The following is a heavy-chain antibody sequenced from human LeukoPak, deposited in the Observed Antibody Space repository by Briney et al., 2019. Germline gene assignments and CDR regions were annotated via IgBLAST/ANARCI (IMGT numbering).Heavy chain of an antibody. D-gene: IGHD6-13*01. Sequence: GGSLRLSCAASGFTFSSYEMNWVRPAPGKGLEWVSYISSSGSTIYYADPVKGRFTISRDNAKNSLYLQMNSLRAEDTAVYYCANVGRSNFDYWGQGTLVTVSS. V-gene: IGHV3-48*03. CDR3: ANVGRSNFDY. J-gene: IGHJ4*02. CDR1: GFTFSSYE. CDR2: ISSSGSTI.